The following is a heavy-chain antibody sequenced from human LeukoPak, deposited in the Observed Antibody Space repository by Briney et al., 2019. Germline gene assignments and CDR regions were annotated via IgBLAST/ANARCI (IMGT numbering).Heavy chain of an antibody. D-gene: IGHD1-1*01. CDR3: TRDGMFDS. CDR2: ISSSSTYI. CDR1: GFTFSNYT. J-gene: IGHJ5*01. V-gene: IGHV3-21*01. Sequence: GGSLRLSCAASGFTFSNYTMNWLRQAPGKGLEWVSSISSSSTYIYNADSVKGRFTISRDNAKNSLYLQMNSLRADDTATYYCTRDGMFDSWGQGTLVTVSS.